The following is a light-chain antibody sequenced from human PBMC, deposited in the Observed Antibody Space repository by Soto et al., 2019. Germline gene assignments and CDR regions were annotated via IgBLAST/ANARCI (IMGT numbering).Light chain of an antibody. J-gene: IGKJ2*01. Sequence: DIQMTQSPSTLSASVGDRVTITCRASQSISSWLAWYQQKPGKAPKLLIYKASSLEGGVPSRFSGSGSGTEFTLTISSLQPEDFATYYCHKDDSPLYTFGQGTKLEIK. CDR2: KAS. V-gene: IGKV1-5*03. CDR1: QSISSW. CDR3: HKDDSPLYT.